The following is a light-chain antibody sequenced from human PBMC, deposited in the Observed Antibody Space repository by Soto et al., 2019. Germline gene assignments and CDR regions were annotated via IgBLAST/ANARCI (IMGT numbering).Light chain of an antibody. CDR1: SSDVGGYNY. CDR2: EVS. CDR3: SSYTSSSTLEGV. V-gene: IGLV2-14*01. J-gene: IGLJ1*01. Sequence: QSVLTQPASVSGSPGQSITISCTGTSSDVGGYNYVSWYQQHPGKAPKLMIYEVSNGPSGVSNRFSGSKSGNTASLTISGLQAEDEADYYCSSYTSSSTLEGVFGTGTKVTVL.